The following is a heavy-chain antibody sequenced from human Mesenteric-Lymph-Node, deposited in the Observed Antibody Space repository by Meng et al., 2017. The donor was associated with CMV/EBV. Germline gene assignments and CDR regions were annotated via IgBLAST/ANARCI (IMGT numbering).Heavy chain of an antibody. CDR1: GYTFTSYG. CDR3: ARDLGFGELLFDY. CDR2: ISAYNGNT. Sequence: KAYGYTFTSYGISWVRQAPGQGLEWMGWISAYNGNTNYAQKLQGRVTMTTDTSTSTAYTELRSLRSDDTAVYYCARDLGFGELLFDYWGQGTLVTVSS. J-gene: IGHJ4*02. D-gene: IGHD3-10*01. V-gene: IGHV1-18*01.